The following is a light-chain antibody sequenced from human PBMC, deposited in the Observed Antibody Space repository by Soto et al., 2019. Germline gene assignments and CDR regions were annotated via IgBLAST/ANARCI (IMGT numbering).Light chain of an antibody. J-gene: IGKJ1*01. CDR2: GAS. Sequence: EIVMARSPGPLSGSRLEIGTLCVGASQSVSRNLAWDQKKPGEPTRLLIYGASTRATGIPARFSGSGSGTDFTLTISSLEPEDFAVYYCQKYGSSPRTFGRGTKV. CDR1: QSVSRN. CDR3: QKYGSSPRT. V-gene: IGKV3-20*01.